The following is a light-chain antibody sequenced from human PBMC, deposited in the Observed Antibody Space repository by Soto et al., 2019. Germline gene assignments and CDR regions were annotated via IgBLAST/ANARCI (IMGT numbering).Light chain of an antibody. J-gene: IGKJ1*01. CDR3: QQSYSFPKT. Sequence: QMTHSRSSLSASVGDSRTLTCRPSQTVTSYLNWYQQKPGKAPKLLIYAASTLQSGVPSRFSGSGSGTEFTLTIISLQPEDFATYYCQQSYSFPKTFGRGTKVDIK. CDR2: AAS. V-gene: IGKV1-39*01. CDR1: QTVTSY.